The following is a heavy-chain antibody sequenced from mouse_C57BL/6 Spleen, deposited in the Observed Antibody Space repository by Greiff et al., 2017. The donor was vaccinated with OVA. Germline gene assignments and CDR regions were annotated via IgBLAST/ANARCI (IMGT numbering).Heavy chain of an antibody. V-gene: IGHV1-53*01. J-gene: IGHJ3*01. D-gene: IGHD3-3*01. Sequence: QVQLQQPGTELVKPGASVKLSCKASGYTFTSYWMHWVKQRPGQGLEWIGNINPSNGCTNYNEKFKSKATLTVDKSSSTAYMQLSSLTSEDTAVDYGASWGVGQGKTWFAYWGQGTLVTVSA. CDR1: GYTFTSYW. CDR2: INPSNGCT. CDR3: ASWGVGQGKTWFAY.